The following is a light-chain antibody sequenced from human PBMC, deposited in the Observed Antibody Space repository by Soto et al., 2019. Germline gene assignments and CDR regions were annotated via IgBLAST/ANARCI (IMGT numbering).Light chain of an antibody. CDR2: DVS. Sequence: QSALTQPASVSGSPGQSITISCTGTSSDVGGYNYVSWYQQHPGKAPKLMIYDVSNRPSGVSNRFSGSKSGNTASLTISGLQAEDEVDYYCSSYTSSSRVFGTGTKLTVL. J-gene: IGLJ1*01. CDR1: SSDVGGYNY. V-gene: IGLV2-14*01. CDR3: SSYTSSSRV.